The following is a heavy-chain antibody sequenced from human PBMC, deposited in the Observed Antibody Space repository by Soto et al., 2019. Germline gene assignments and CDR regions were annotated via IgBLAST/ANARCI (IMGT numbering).Heavy chain of an antibody. CDR1: GFTFSSYG. J-gene: IGHJ6*02. CDR3: ARDLKVSYYYYYGMDV. CDR2: IWYDGSNK. V-gene: IGHV3-33*01. Sequence: GGSLRLSCAASGFTFSSYGMHWVRQAPGKGLEWVAVIWYDGSNKYYADSVKGRFTISRDNSKNTLYLQMNSLRAEDTAVYYCARDLKVSYYYYYGMDVWGQGTTVTVSS. D-gene: IGHD3-10*01.